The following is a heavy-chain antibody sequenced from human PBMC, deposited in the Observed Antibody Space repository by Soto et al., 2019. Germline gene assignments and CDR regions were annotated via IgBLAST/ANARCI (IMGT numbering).Heavy chain of an antibody. CDR3: AREYRAFMVRGAFSGMDV. CDR2: ISSSSTI. D-gene: IGHD3-10*01. CDR1: GFTFSSYS. V-gene: IGHV3-48*02. J-gene: IGHJ6*02. Sequence: GGSLRLSCAASGFTFSSYSMNWVRQAPGKGLEWVSYISSSSTIYYADSVKGRFTISRDNAKNSLYLQMNSLRDEDTAVYYCAREYRAFMVRGAFSGMDVWGQGTTVTVSS.